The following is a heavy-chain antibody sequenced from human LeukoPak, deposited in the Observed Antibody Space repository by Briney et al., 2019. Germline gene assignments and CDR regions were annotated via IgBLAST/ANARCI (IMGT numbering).Heavy chain of an antibody. CDR3: ARIGSGRFYYYMDV. J-gene: IGHJ6*03. V-gene: IGHV3-21*01. CDR2: ITSGSTFI. CDR1: GFSFNDYS. D-gene: IGHD3-10*01. Sequence: SGGSLRLSCAASGFSFNDYSMSWVRQAPGKGLEWVPSITSGSTFIYYAVSVRGRFTISRDNAKNSLYLQMNSLRAEDTAVYYCARIGSGRFYYYMDVWGKGTTVTVSS.